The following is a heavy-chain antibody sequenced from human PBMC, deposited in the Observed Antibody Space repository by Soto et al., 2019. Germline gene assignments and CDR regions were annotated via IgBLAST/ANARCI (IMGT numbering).Heavy chain of an antibody. CDR1: GFSFSNHG. J-gene: IGHJ6*02. CDR3: AKDLKVSGGFHGSLNYYYGMDV. D-gene: IGHD3-10*01. Sequence: GGSLRLSCAASGFSFSNHGMQWVRQAPGKGLEWVAVISYDGNAKYYTDSVKGRFTISRDNSQSTLFLQMDSLRPEDAAVYYCAKDLKVSGGFHGSLNYYYGMDVWGQGTTVTVSS. V-gene: IGHV3-30*18. CDR2: ISYDGNAK.